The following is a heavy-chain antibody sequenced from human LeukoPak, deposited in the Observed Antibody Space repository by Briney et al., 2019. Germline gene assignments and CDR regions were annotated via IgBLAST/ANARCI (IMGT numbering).Heavy chain of an antibody. CDR2: ISYDGSNK. D-gene: IGHD3-22*01. CDR1: GFTFSSYA. Sequence: GGSLRLSCAASGFTFSSYAMSWVRQAPGKGLEWVAVISYDGSNKYYADSVKGRFTISRDNSKNTLYLQMNSLRAEDTAVYYCAREPLSRDYYDSSGFDYWGQGTLVTVSS. CDR3: AREPLSRDYYDSSGFDY. J-gene: IGHJ4*02. V-gene: IGHV3-30-3*01.